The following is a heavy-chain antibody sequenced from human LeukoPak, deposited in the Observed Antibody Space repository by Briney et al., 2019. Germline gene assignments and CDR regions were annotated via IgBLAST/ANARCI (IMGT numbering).Heavy chain of an antibody. V-gene: IGHV3-23*01. CDR3: AKNGGYSYGPLDY. CDR2: ISGSGGST. CDR1: GFTFSSYG. Sequence: GGSLRLSCAASGFTFSSYGMSWVRQAPGKGLEWVSAISGSGGSTYYADSVKGRFTISRDNSKNTLYLQMNSLRAEDTAVYYCAKNGGYSYGPLDYWGQGTLVTVSS. D-gene: IGHD5-18*01. J-gene: IGHJ4*02.